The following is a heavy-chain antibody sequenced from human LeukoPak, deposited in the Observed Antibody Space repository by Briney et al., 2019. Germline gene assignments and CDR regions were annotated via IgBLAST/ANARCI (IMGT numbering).Heavy chain of an antibody. J-gene: IGHJ4*02. V-gene: IGHV3-23*01. D-gene: IGHD1-26*01. Sequence: GGSLRLSCAASGFTFSSYAMSWVRQAPGKGLEWGSAISGSGGSTYYADSVKGRFTISRDNSKNTLYLQMNSLRAEDTAVYYCAKDSQWELREGYFDYWGQGTLVTVSS. CDR2: ISGSGGST. CDR3: AKDSQWELREGYFDY. CDR1: GFTFSSYA.